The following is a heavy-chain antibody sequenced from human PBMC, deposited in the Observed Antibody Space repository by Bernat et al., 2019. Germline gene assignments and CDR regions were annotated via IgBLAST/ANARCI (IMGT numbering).Heavy chain of an antibody. CDR1: GFTFSSYA. CDR2: IAYDGSNQ. Sequence: QVQLVESGGGVVQPGRSLRLSCAASGFTFSSYAMHWVRQAPGKGLEWVAVIAYDGSNQYYADTVKGRFTISRDNSKNTLYLQMNSLRAEDTAVYYCARGAEELWLEQCLDYWGQGTLVTVAS. J-gene: IGHJ4*02. V-gene: IGHV3-30-3*01. D-gene: IGHD6-19*01. CDR3: ARGAEELWLEQCLDY.